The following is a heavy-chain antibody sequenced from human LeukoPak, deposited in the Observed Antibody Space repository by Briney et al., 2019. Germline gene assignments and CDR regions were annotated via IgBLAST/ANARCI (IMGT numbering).Heavy chain of an antibody. V-gene: IGHV3-13*01. CDR2: IGVAANT. J-gene: IGHJ4*02. CDR1: GFTFSSYD. Sequence: PGGSLRLSCAASGFTFSSYDMHWVRQATGKGLGWVSAIGVAANTFYSGSVKGRFTISRENAKNSLYLLMSSLRAEDTAVYYCARQNTPHGNFDYWGQGTLVTVSS. CDR3: ARQNTPHGNFDY. D-gene: IGHD1-26*01.